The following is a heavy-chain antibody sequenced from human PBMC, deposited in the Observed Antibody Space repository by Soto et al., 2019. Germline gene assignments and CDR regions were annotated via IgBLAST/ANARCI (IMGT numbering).Heavy chain of an antibody. V-gene: IGHV1-46*01. CDR3: ARGYCTNGVCESAFDY. CDR1: GCTFSSYA. CDR2: INPSGGST. J-gene: IGHJ4*02. D-gene: IGHD2-8*01. Sequence: GASVKVSCKASGCTFSSYAISWVRQAPGQGLEWTGIINPSGGSTSYAQKFQGRVTMTRDTSTSTVYMELSSLRSEDTAVYYCARGYCTNGVCESAFDYWGQGTLVTVSS.